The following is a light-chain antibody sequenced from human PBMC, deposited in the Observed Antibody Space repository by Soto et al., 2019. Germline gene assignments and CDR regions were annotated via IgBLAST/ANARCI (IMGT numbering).Light chain of an antibody. V-gene: IGLV1-44*01. CDR2: SSD. CDR1: SSNIGRNT. Sequence: QAVVTQPPSASGTPGQRVTISCSGSSSNIGRNTVKWYRQLPGTVPKLLIGSSDQRPSGVPDRFSGSQSGTSASLAISGLQSEDEADYICAAWDDSLNAWAFGGGTKLTVL. J-gene: IGLJ3*02. CDR3: AAWDDSLNAWA.